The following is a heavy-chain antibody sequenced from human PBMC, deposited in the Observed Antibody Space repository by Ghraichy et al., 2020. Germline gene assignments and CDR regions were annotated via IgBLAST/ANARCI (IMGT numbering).Heavy chain of an antibody. Sequence: GGSLRLSCAASGFIVSSYYMSWVRQAPGKGLEWVSVIYSGGITTYADSVQGRFRISRDISNNSLYLQMNSLRAEDTAKYYCVRVQLWPRNHFDYWCQGTLVTVSS. D-gene: IGHD5-18*01. CDR3: VRVQLWPRNHFDY. V-gene: IGHV3-53*01. CDR2: IYSGGIT. CDR1: GFIVSSYY. J-gene: IGHJ4*02.